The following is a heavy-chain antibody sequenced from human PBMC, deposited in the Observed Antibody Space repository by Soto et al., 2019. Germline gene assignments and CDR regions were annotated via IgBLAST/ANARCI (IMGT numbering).Heavy chain of an antibody. CDR3: ARDRLSRITMIGSRSDAFDI. J-gene: IGHJ3*02. D-gene: IGHD3-10*02. Sequence: GGSLRLSCAASGLLVSNNYMSWVRQAPGKGLEWVSIMYSGGTTYYADSVEGRFTMSRDDSKNMVYLQMNSLRAEDTAVYYCARDRLSRITMIGSRSDAFDIWGQGTMVTVSS. V-gene: IGHV3-53*01. CDR2: MYSGGTT. CDR1: GLLVSNNY.